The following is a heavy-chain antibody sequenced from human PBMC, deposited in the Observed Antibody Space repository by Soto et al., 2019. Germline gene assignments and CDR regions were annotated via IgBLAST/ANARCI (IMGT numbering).Heavy chain of an antibody. CDR2: IYYSGST. V-gene: IGHV4-59*08. Sequence: SETLSLTCTVSGGSISSYYWSWIRQPPGKGLEGIGYIYYSGSTNYNPSLKSRVTISVDTSKNQFSLKLSSVTAADTAVYYCARTTYYDFWSGYYFDYWGQGTLVTVSP. CDR1: GGSISSYY. D-gene: IGHD3-3*01. J-gene: IGHJ4*02. CDR3: ARTTYYDFWSGYYFDY.